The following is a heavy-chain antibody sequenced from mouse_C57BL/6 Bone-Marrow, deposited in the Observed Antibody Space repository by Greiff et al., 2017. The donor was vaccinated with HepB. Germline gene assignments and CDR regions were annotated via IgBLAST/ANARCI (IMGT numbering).Heavy chain of an antibody. CDR2: IDPSDSYT. CDR3: AREFPYYYGSSYDYAMDY. CDR1: GYTFTSYW. J-gene: IGHJ4*01. D-gene: IGHD1-1*01. V-gene: IGHV1-69*01. Sequence: QVQLQQPGAELVMPGASVKLSCKASGYTFTSYWMHWVKQRPGQGLEWIGEIDPSDSYTNYNQKFKGKSTLTVDKSSSTAYMQLSSLTSADSAVYYCAREFPYYYGSSYDYAMDYWGQGTSVTVSS.